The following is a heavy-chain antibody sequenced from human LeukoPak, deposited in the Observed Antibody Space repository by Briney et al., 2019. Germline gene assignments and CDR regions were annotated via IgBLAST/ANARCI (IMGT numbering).Heavy chain of an antibody. D-gene: IGHD3-10*01. Sequence: SETLSLTCAVYGGSFSGYYWSWIRQPPGKGLEWIGEINHSGSTNHNPSLKSRVTISVDTSKNQFSLKLSSVTAADTAVYYCARAHYGSGSYYMAAHYYFDYWGQGTLVTVSS. CDR1: GGSFSGYY. V-gene: IGHV4-34*01. J-gene: IGHJ4*02. CDR2: INHSGST. CDR3: ARAHYGSGSYYMAAHYYFDY.